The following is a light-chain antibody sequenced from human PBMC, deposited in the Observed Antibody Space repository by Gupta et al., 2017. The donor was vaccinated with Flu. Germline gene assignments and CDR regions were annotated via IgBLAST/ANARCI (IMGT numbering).Light chain of an antibody. CDR2: GAS. V-gene: IGKV3-20*01. CDR3: QQYGSSLPRT. J-gene: IGKJ1*01. Sequence: EIVLTQSPGTLSLPPGQRATLSCRASQRVSGDYLAWYQQKPGQAPRLLIYGASVRATGIPDRFGGSGSGTDFTLTISRLEPEDFAVYYCQQYGSSLPRTFGQGTKVEIK. CDR1: QRVSGDY.